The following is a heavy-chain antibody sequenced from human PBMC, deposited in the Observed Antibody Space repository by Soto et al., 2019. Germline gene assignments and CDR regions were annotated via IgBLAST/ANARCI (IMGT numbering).Heavy chain of an antibody. CDR2: INPSGGST. V-gene: IGHV1-46*01. Sequence: ASVKVSCKASGYTFTGYYMHWVRQAPGQGLEWMGIINPSGGSTSYAQKFQGRVTMTRDTSTSTVYMELSSLRSEDTAMYYCARLKGPDYRSAYWFDPWGQGTLVTVSS. J-gene: IGHJ5*02. CDR1: GYTFTGYY. D-gene: IGHD4-17*01. CDR3: ARLKGPDYRSAYWFDP.